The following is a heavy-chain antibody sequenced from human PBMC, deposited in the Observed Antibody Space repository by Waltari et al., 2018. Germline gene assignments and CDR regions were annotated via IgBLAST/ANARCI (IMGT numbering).Heavy chain of an antibody. CDR2: IYTSGST. Sequence: QVQLQESGPGLVKPSETLSLTCTVSGGSISSYYWSWIRQPAGKGLEWIGRIYTSGSTNYNPSLKSRVTMSVDTSKNQFSLKLSSVTAADTAVYYCARGRRPNSYDFWSGYRYYFDYWGQGTLVTVSS. D-gene: IGHD3-3*01. V-gene: IGHV4-4*07. CDR3: ARGRRPNSYDFWSGYRYYFDY. CDR1: GGSISSYY. J-gene: IGHJ4*02.